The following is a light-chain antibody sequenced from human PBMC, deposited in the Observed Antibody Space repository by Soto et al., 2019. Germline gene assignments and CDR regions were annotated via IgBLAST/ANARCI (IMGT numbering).Light chain of an antibody. V-gene: IGKV3-11*01. CDR3: QQRSNWPRT. Sequence: EIVLTQSPAPLSLSPRERATLSCRASQSVSSYLAWYQQKPGQAPRLLIYDASNRATGIPARFSGSGSGTDFTLTISSLEPEDFAVYYCQQRSNWPRTFGQGTKVDI. CDR2: DAS. CDR1: QSVSSY. J-gene: IGKJ1*01.